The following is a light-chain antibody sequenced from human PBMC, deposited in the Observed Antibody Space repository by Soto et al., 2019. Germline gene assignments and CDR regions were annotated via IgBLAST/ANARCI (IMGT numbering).Light chain of an antibody. Sequence: QSALTPPASVSGSPGQSITISCTGTSSDVGGYNYVSWYQQHPGKAPKLMIYDVSNRPSGVSNRFSGSKSGNTASLTISGLQAEDEADYYCSSYTRSSTYVVGTGTKLTVL. J-gene: IGLJ1*01. V-gene: IGLV2-14*01. CDR2: DVS. CDR3: SSYTRSSTYV. CDR1: SSDVGGYNY.